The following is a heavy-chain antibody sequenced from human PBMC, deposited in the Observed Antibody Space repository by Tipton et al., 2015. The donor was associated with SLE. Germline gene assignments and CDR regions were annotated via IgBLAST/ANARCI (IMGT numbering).Heavy chain of an antibody. V-gene: IGHV4-59*01. CDR3: ARDRTGGAGFDY. CDR1: GGSISSYY. CDR2: IYYSGST. J-gene: IGHJ4*02. Sequence: LRLSCTVSGGSISSYYWSWIRQPPGKGLQWIGYIYYSGSTNYNPSLKSRVTISVDTSKKQFSLKLSSVTAADTAVYYCARDRTGGAGFDYWGQGTPVTVSS. D-gene: IGHD1-1*01.